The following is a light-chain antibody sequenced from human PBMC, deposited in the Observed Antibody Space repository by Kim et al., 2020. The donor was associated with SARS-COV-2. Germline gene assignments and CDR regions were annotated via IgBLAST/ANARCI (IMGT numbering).Light chain of an antibody. CDR1: SGHSSYA. J-gene: IGLJ2*01. CDR3: QTWGTGSRGV. CDR2: LNSDGSH. Sequence: ELTQSPSASASLGASVKLTCTLSSGHSSYAIAWHQQQPEKGPRYLMKLNSDGSHSKGDGIPYRFSGSSSGAERYLTISSLQSEDEADYYCQTWGTGSRGVFGGGTQLTVL. V-gene: IGLV4-69*01.